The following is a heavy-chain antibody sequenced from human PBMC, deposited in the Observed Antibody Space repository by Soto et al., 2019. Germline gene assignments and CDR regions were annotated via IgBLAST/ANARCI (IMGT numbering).Heavy chain of an antibody. CDR3: AKNARPHIVVVTAIDY. V-gene: IGHV3-43*02. D-gene: IGHD2-21*02. CDR2: ISRDGVST. CDR1: GFTFDDYA. Sequence: GGSLRLSCAASGFTFDDYAMHWVRQAPGKGLEWVSLISRDGVSTYYADSVKGRFTISRDNSKNSLYMQMNSLRTEDTAVYYCAKNARPHIVVVTAIDYWGQGTLVTVSS. J-gene: IGHJ4*02.